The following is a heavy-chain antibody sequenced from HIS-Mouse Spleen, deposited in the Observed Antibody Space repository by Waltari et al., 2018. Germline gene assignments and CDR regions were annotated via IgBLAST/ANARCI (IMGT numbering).Heavy chain of an antibody. J-gene: IGHJ2*01. D-gene: IGHD6-13*01. V-gene: IGHV4-39*07. CDR1: GGSISSSSYY. Sequence: QLQLQESGPGLVKPSATVSLTCTVSGGSISSSSYYLGWIRQPPGKGLGWIGSIYYSGNTYYHPARKSRVTISVDTSKNQFSLKLSSVTAADTAGYYCARESPYSSSWYDWYFDLWGRGTLVTVSS. CDR2: IYYSGNT. CDR3: ARESPYSSSWYDWYFDL.